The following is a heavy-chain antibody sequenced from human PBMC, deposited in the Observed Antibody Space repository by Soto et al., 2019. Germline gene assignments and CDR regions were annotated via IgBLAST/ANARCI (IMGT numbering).Heavy chain of an antibody. J-gene: IGHJ6*02. V-gene: IGHV3-7*01. CDR2: IKQDGSEK. CDR1: GFTFSSYW. CDR3: ARGPNIVGATHGGYYYYYGMDV. D-gene: IGHD1-26*01. Sequence: GGSQILSCAASGFTFSSYWMSWVRQAPGKGLEWVANIKQDGSEKYYVDSVKGRFTISRDNAKNSLYLQMNSLRAEDTAVYYCARGPNIVGATHGGYYYYYGMDVWGQGTTVTVSS.